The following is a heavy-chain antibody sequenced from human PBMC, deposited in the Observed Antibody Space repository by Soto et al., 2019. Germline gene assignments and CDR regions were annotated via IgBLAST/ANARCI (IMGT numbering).Heavy chain of an antibody. D-gene: IGHD7-27*01. CDR2: IWYDGSNK. J-gene: IGHJ6*02. CDR3: ARDGDQGYGMDV. CDR1: GFTFSSYG. V-gene: IGHV3-33*01. Sequence: QVQLVESGGGVVQPGRSLRLSCAASGFTFSSYGMHWVRQAPGKGLEWVAVIWYDGSNKYYADSVKGRFTISRDNSKNTLYLKINRLRAEATAVYYCARDGDQGYGMDVWGPGTTVTVSS.